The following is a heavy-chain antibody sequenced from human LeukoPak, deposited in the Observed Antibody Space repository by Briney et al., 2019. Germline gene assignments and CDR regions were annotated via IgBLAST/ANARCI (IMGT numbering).Heavy chain of an antibody. CDR1: GGSISSGGYS. CDR2: IYHSGST. D-gene: IGHD6-13*01. J-gene: IGHJ4*02. Sequence: SETLSLTCAVSGGSISSGGYSWSWIRQPPGKGLEWIGYIYHSGSTYYNPSLKSRVTISVDRSKNQFSLKLSSVTAADTAVYYCARGGGYSSSWYYFDYWCQGTLVIVSS. V-gene: IGHV4-30-2*01. CDR3: ARGGGYSSSWYYFDY.